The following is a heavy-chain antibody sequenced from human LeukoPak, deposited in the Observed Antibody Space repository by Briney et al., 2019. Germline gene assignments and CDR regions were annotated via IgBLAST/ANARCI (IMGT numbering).Heavy chain of an antibody. CDR3: ARASEDYYDSSGYLDPDAFDI. CDR1: GYTFTSYD. Sequence: ASVKVSRKASGYTFTSYDINWVRQATGQGLEWMGWMNPNSGNTGYAQKFQGRVTITRNTSISTAYMELSSLRSEDTAVYYCARASEDYYDSSGYLDPDAFDIWGQGTMVTVSS. J-gene: IGHJ3*02. D-gene: IGHD3-22*01. V-gene: IGHV1-8*03. CDR2: MNPNSGNT.